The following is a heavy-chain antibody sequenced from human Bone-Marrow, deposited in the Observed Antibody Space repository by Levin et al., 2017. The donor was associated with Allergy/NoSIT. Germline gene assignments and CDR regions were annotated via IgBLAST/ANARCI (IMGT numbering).Heavy chain of an antibody. J-gene: IGHJ6*03. D-gene: IGHD6-25*01. Sequence: ASVKVSCAASGFTFSSYAMSWVRQAPGKGLEWVSAITGNTGSTNYADSVKGRFTTSRDNSKNTLYLQMNSLRAEDTAVYYCAKDAAPYYYMDVWGKGTTVTVSS. CDR1: GFTFSSYA. CDR3: AKDAAPYYYMDV. V-gene: IGHV3-23*01. CDR2: ITGNTGST.